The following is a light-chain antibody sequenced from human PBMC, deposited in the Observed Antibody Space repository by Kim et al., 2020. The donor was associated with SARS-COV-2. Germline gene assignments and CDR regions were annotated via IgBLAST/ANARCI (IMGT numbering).Light chain of an antibody. CDR2: QDN. Sequence: SYELTQPPSVSVSPGQTVSITCSGDKLGDKYACWYQQRPGQSPVLVVYQDNKRSSGIPERFSGSNSGNTATLTISGTQAMDEADYYCQAWDINTPVFGGGTQLTVL. J-gene: IGLJ2*01. CDR3: QAWDINTPV. V-gene: IGLV3-1*01. CDR1: KLGDKY.